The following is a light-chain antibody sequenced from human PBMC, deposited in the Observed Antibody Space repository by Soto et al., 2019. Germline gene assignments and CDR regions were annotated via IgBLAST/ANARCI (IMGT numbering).Light chain of an antibody. Sequence: QSALTQPASVSGSLGQSITISCTGTSSDVGGYNYVSWYQQHPGKAPKLMIYDVSNRPSGVSNRFSGSKSGNTASLTISGLQAEDEADYYCSSYTSSSILYVFGTGTKLTVL. CDR2: DVS. J-gene: IGLJ1*01. CDR1: SSDVGGYNY. V-gene: IGLV2-14*01. CDR3: SSYTSSSILYV.